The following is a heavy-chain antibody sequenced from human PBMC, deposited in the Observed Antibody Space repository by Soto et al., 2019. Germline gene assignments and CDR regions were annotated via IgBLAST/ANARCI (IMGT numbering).Heavy chain of an antibody. Sequence: SETLSLTCTVSGDSMSGFFWSWIRQPPGKGLEWIGYVYSTEKTNYNPSLKRRVAMSIDTSKKQFSLKVRSATAADTVVYYFARVSEAWFDSWGQGTLVTVSS. J-gene: IGHJ5*01. CDR2: VYSTEKT. CDR3: ARVSEAWFDS. V-gene: IGHV4-59*01. CDR1: GDSMSGFF.